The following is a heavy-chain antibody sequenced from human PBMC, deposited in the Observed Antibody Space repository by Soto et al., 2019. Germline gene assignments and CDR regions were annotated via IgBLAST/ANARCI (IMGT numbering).Heavy chain of an antibody. CDR3: ARVVVYCSGGSCFRWFDP. J-gene: IGHJ5*02. CDR1: GGSFSGYY. V-gene: IGHV4-34*01. Sequence: QVQLQQWGAGLLKPSETLSLTCAVYGGSFSGYYWSWIRQPPGKGLEWIGEINHSGSTNYNPSLKSRVTISVDTSKNRFSLKLSSVTAADTAVYYCARVVVYCSGGSCFRWFDPWGQGTLVTVSS. D-gene: IGHD2-15*01. CDR2: INHSGST.